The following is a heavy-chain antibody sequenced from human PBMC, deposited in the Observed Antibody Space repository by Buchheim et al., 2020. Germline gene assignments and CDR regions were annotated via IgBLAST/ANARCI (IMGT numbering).Heavy chain of an antibody. Sequence: QVQLQESGPGLVKPSETLSLTCTVSGGAISSYYWSWIRQSPGKGLERIGYVYHDGSTSYNAALKSRVTMSVETSKNRFSLKLTSVTAADTAVYYCARGFSAYDLYFDYWGQGT. D-gene: IGHD5-12*01. CDR2: VYHDGST. J-gene: IGHJ4*02. V-gene: IGHV4-59*01. CDR1: GGAISSYY. CDR3: ARGFSAYDLYFDY.